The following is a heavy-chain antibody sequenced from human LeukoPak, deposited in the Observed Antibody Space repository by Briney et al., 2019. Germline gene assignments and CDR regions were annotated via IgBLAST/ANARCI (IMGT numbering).Heavy chain of an antibody. D-gene: IGHD3-22*01. CDR3: AKGCVHYYDSSGPPCPTFQH. J-gene: IGHJ1*01. V-gene: IGHV3-23*01. CDR1: GFTFSSYA. CDR2: ISGSGGST. Sequence: SGGSLRLSCAASGFTFSSYAMSWVRQAPGKGLEWVSAISGSGGSTYYADSVKGRFTISRDNSKNTLYLQMNSLRAEDTAVYYCAKGCVHYYDSSGPPCPTFQHRGQGTLVTVSS.